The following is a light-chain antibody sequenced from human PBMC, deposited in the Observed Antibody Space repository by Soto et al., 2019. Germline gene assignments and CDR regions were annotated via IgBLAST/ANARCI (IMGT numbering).Light chain of an antibody. V-gene: IGLV2-18*02. CDR2: EVS. J-gene: IGLJ1*01. Sequence: QSVLTQPPSVSGSPGQSVTISCTGTSSDVGSYNRVSWYQQPPGTAPKLMIYEVSNRPSGVPDRFSGSKSGNTASLTISGLQPEDEADYYCSSFTSSTSYVFGTGTKVTVL. CDR3: SSFTSSTSYV. CDR1: SSDVGSYNR.